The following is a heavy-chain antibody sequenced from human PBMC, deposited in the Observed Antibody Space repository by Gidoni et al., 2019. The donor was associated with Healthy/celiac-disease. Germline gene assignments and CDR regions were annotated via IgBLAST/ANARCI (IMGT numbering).Heavy chain of an antibody. V-gene: IGHV1-3*01. CDR2: INAGNGNT. CDR1: GYTFTSYA. Sequence: QVQLVQSGAEVKKPGASVKVSCKASGYTFTSYAMHWVRQAPGQRLEWMGWINAGNGNTKYSQKFQGRVTITRDTSASTAYMELSSLRSEDTAVYYCARGFYDSSGYLLPLGYWGQGTLVTVSS. D-gene: IGHD3-22*01. CDR3: ARGFYDSSGYLLPLGY. J-gene: IGHJ4*02.